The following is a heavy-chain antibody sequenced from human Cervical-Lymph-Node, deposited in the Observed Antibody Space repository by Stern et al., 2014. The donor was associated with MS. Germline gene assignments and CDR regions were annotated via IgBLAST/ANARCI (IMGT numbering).Heavy chain of an antibody. CDR2: ISYDGSDT. D-gene: IGHD3-10*01. V-gene: IGHV3-30*18. CDR3: VKRGITEVRGVRLGDY. Sequence: VQLVESGGGVVQPGWSLRLTCTVSGFTFSSYGMHWVRQAPGKGLEWVSVISYDGSDTYYAESGKGRFTISRDNTKNTLYLEMRRLRREDTAVYYCVKRGITEVRGVRLGDYWGPGTLVIVSS. J-gene: IGHJ4*02. CDR1: GFTFSSYG.